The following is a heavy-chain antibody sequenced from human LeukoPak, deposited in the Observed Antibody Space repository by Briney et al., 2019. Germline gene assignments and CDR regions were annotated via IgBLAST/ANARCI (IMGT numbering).Heavy chain of an antibody. Sequence: SETLSLTCAVYGGSFSGYYWSWLRQPPGKGLEWIGEINHSGSTNYNPSLKSRVAISVDTSKNQFSLKLSSVTAADTAVYYCARGRIAAAGISWFDPWGQGTLVTVSS. CDR1: GGSFSGYY. J-gene: IGHJ5*02. CDR3: ARGRIAAAGISWFDP. D-gene: IGHD6-13*01. CDR2: INHSGST. V-gene: IGHV4-34*01.